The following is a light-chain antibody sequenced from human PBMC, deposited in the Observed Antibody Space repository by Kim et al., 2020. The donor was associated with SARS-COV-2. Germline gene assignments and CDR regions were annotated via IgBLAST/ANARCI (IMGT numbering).Light chain of an antibody. J-gene: IGKJ2*01. CDR3: QHYNNWPPYT. Sequence: EIVMTQSPATLSVSPGERATLSCRASQSINNNLAWYQQKPGQSPKLLINDASTRATGVPARFSGSGSGTDFTLTISSLQSEDSAVYYCQHYNNWPPYTFGQGTKLEI. V-gene: IGKV3-15*01. CDR1: QSINNN. CDR2: DAS.